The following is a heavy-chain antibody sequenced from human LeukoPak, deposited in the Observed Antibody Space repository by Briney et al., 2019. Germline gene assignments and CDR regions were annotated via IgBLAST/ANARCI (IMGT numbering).Heavy chain of an antibody. V-gene: IGHV3-7*01. CDR1: GFSFSTYW. Sequence: GGSLRLSCAASGFSFSTYWMAWVRQTPGKGLEWVANIKEDGSEKYYADSVKGRFILSRDNAKNTLFLQMSSLRAEDTAVYFCAREILAPGKTHDYWGQGTLVTVSS. CDR2: IKEDGSEK. CDR3: AREILAPGKTHDY. J-gene: IGHJ4*02.